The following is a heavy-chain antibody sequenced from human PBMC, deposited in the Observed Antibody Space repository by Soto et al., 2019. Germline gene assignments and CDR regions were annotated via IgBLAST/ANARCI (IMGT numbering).Heavy chain of an antibody. J-gene: IGHJ3*02. D-gene: IGHD2-8*02. V-gene: IGHV3-23*01. Sequence: PGGSLRLSCAASGFIGSSYDMSWVRQAPGKGLEWVSTILVSDSTNDEDPVRGRFTISRDRSKNTVYLQMNSLTAGDTAVYYCAKATATGGGAFDICGQGTMVTVSS. CDR2: ILVSDST. CDR3: AKATATGGGAFDI. CDR1: GFIGSSYD.